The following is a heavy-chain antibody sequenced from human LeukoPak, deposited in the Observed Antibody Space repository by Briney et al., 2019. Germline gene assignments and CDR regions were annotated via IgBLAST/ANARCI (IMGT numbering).Heavy chain of an antibody. V-gene: IGHV4-4*08. J-gene: IGHJ4*02. CDR2: ISDSGNT. Sequence: SETLSLTCTVSGASISAYYWSWIRQPPGRGLEWIGYISDSGNTNYNPCLKSRVTISVDTSKNQFSLKLSSVTAADTAVYYCARGLYWGQGTLVTVSS. CDR3: ARGLY. CDR1: GASISAYY.